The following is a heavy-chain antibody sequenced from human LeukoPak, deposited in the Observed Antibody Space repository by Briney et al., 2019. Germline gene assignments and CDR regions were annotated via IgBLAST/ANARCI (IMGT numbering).Heavy chain of an antibody. CDR2: IIPIFGTA. CDR1: GGTLSSYA. J-gene: IGHJ6*02. Sequence: SVKVSCTASGGTLSSYAISWVRQAPGQGLEWMGGIIPIFGTANYAQKFQGRVTITADESTSTAYMELSSLRSEDTAVYYCAREEEMATDKPYYGMDVWGQGTTVTVSS. CDR3: AREEEMATDKPYYGMDV. D-gene: IGHD5-24*01. V-gene: IGHV1-69*13.